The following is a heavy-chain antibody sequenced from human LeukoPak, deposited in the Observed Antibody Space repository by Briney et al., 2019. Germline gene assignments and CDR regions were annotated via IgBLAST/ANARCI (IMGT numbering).Heavy chain of an antibody. Sequence: GGSLRLSCAASGFTFSSYAMHWVRQAPGQGLEWMGWINPNSGGTNYAQKFQGWVTMTRDTSISTAYMELSRLRSDDTAVYYCARGGYYGSGSYFFDYWGQGTLVTVSS. CDR3: ARGGYYGSGSYFFDY. V-gene: IGHV1-2*04. J-gene: IGHJ4*02. CDR1: GFTFSSYA. D-gene: IGHD3-10*01. CDR2: INPNSGGT.